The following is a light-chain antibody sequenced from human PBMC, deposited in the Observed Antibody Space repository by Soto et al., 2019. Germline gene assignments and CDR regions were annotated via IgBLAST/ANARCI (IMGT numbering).Light chain of an antibody. J-gene: IGKJ1*01. CDR1: QSVSSN. V-gene: IGKV3-15*01. CDR2: GAS. CDR3: QQYNNWPQT. Sequence: IVMTQSPATLSVSPRERATLSCRASQSVSSNLAWYQQKPGQAPRLLIYGASTRATGIPARFSGSGSGTEFTLTISSLQSEDLAVYYCQQYNNWPQTFGQGTKVDIK.